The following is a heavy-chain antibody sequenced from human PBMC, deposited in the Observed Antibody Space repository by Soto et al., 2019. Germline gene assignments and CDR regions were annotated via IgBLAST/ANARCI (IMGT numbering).Heavy chain of an antibody. J-gene: IGHJ4*02. CDR1: GGSISGGGYY. V-gene: IGHV4-31*03. Sequence: SETLSLTCTVSGGSISGGGYYWSWIRQHPGKGLEWIGYIYYSGSTYYNPSLKSRVTISVDTSKNQFSLKLSSVTAADTAVYYCXSWYEVGGSSTGYYFDYWGQGTLVTVSS. CDR3: XSWYEVGGSSTGYYFDY. D-gene: IGHD1-26*01. CDR2: IYYSGST.